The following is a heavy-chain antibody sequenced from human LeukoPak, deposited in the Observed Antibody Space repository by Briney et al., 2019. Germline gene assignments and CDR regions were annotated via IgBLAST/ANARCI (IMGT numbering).Heavy chain of an antibody. CDR1: GFTFSNYG. CDR2: IWYDGSNE. CDR3: ATYKR. D-gene: IGHD5-24*01. Sequence: GGSLRLSCAASGFTFSNYGMHWVRQAPGKGLEWVAVIWYDGSNENYADSVKGRFTISRDNSKNTLYLQMNSLRAEDTAVYYCATYKRWGQGTLVTVSS. J-gene: IGHJ4*02. V-gene: IGHV3-33*01.